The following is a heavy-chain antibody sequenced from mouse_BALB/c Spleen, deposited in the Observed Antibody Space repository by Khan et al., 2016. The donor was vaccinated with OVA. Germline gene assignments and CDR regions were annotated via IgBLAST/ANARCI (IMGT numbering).Heavy chain of an antibody. J-gene: IGHJ4*01. CDR3: ARRTTGYTMDY. V-gene: IGHV1-4*01. D-gene: IGHD2-14*01. CDR2: INPRSGYT. CDR1: GYTFTSNT. Sequence: QVQLQQSGAELARPGASVRMSCKASGYTFTSNTMHWVKQRPGQGLEWIGYINPRSGYTNYNQNFKDKATLTADKSSSTAYMQLSSLTSEDSAVYYGARRTTGYTMDYWGQGTSVTVSS.